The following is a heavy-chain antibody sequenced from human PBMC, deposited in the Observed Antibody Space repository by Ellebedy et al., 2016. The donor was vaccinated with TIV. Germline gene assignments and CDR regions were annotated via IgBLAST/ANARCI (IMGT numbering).Heavy chain of an antibody. D-gene: IGHD3-10*01. Sequence: MPSETLSLTCTVSGGSISSGGYYWSWIRQHPGNGLEWIGYIYYSGNTYYNPSLKSRVTILVDTSKNQLSLKLSSVTAADPAVYYCARVGTMVRGVIALGMDVWGQGTTVTVSS. CDR1: GGSISSGGYY. J-gene: IGHJ6*02. CDR3: ARVGTMVRGVIALGMDV. CDR2: IYYSGNT. V-gene: IGHV4-31*03.